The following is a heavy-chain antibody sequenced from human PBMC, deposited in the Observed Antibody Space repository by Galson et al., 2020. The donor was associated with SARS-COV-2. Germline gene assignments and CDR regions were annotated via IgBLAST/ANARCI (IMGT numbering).Heavy chain of an antibody. CDR3: ARHVKVARQQLIGSGWYDA. CDR2: IYYSGST. V-gene: IGHV4-39*01. CDR1: GASITSTSYY. J-gene: IGHJ5*02. D-gene: IGHD4-4*01. Sequence: SETLSLTYTVSGASITSTSYYWGWIRQPPGKGLEWIGSIYYSGSTYYNPSLKSRVTISVDTSKDQFSLKLSSVTAADMAVYYCARHVKVARQQLIGSGWYDAWGQGTLVTVSS.